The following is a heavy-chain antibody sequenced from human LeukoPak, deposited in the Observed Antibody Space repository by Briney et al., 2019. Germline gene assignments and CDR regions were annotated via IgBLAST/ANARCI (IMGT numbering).Heavy chain of an antibody. Sequence: SETLSLTCAVSGGXISSSNCWSWVRQPPGKGVEWIGEIYHSGSTNYNPSLKSRVTISVDKSKNQFSLNLTSVTATDTALYFCARRGSGNGDTYAGMDVWGQGTTVTVSS. CDR2: IYHSGST. CDR3: ARRGSGNGDTYAGMDV. J-gene: IGHJ6*02. V-gene: IGHV4-4*02. D-gene: IGHD2-21*02. CDR1: GGXISSSNC.